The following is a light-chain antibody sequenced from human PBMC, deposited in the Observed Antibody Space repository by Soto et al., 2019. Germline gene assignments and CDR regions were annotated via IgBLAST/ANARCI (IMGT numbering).Light chain of an antibody. CDR2: GNS. J-gene: IGLJ2*01. V-gene: IGLV1-40*01. CDR3: QSYDSSLSGPVV. Sequence: QAVVTQPPSVSGAPGQRVTISCTGSSSNIGAGYDVHWYQQLPGTAPKLLIYGNSNRPSRVPDRFSGSKSGTSASLAITGLQAEDEADYYCQSYDSSLSGPVVFGGGTKLTVL. CDR1: SSNIGAGYD.